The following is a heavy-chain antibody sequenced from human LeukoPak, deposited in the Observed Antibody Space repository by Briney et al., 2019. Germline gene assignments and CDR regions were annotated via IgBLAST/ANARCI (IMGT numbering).Heavy chain of an antibody. CDR1: GYSISSGYY. J-gene: IGHJ4*02. V-gene: IGHV4-38-2*01. CDR3: ATAVVITPFDY. D-gene: IGHD3-22*01. Sequence: SETLSLTCAVSGYSISSGYYWGWIRQSPGTGLEWIGSIYHSGGSYYNPSLKSRVTISEDTSKNQFSLKLSSMSAADAAVYYCATAVVITPFDYWGQGILVTVSS. CDR2: IYHSGGS.